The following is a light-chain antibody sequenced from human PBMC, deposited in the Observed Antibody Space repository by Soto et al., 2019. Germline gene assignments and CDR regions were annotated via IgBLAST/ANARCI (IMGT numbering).Light chain of an antibody. CDR3: CSYTRSTTYV. CDR1: SSDVGAYNY. V-gene: IGLV2-14*01. J-gene: IGLJ1*01. Sequence: QSVLTQSASVSGSPGQSITISCTGTSSDVGAYNYVSWYQQHPGKAPKLMIFDVNNRPSGIPNRFSGSKSGNTASLTISGLQAEDEADYYCCSYTRSTTYVFGTGTKVTVL. CDR2: DVN.